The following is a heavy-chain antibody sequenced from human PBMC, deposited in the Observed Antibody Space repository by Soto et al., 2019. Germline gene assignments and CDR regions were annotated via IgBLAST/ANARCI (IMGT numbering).Heavy chain of an antibody. J-gene: IGHJ4*02. CDR3: ARAGDYYDSSGYSTYFDY. D-gene: IGHD3-22*01. Sequence: SETLSPTCTVSGGSISSGDYFWSWIRQPPGKGLEWIGYIYYSGSTYYNPSLKSRVTISVDTSKNQFSLKLSSVTAADTAVYYCARAGDYYDSSGYSTYFDYWGQGTLVTVSS. V-gene: IGHV4-30-4*01. CDR1: GGSISSGDYF. CDR2: IYYSGST.